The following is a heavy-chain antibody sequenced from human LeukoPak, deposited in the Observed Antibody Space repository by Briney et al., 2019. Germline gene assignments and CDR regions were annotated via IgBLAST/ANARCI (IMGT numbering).Heavy chain of an antibody. V-gene: IGHV5-10-1*01. CDR3: ARHVVAVAGTSWFDP. Sequence: GESLQISCQGSGYSFTSYWISWVRQMPGKGLEWMGRIDPSDSYTNYSPSFQGHVTISADKSISTAYLQWSSLKASDTAMYYCARHVVAVAGTSWFDPWGQGTLVTVSS. D-gene: IGHD6-19*01. CDR1: GYSFTSYW. CDR2: IDPSDSYT. J-gene: IGHJ5*02.